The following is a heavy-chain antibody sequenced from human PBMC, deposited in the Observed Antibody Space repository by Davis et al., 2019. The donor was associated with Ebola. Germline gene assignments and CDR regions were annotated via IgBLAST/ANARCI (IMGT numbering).Heavy chain of an antibody. CDR1: GFTFGGYG. CDR3: AKGFGTTGTTGWTFDY. D-gene: IGHD1-1*01. V-gene: IGHV3-33*06. CDR2: IWYDGSNK. J-gene: IGHJ4*02. Sequence: PGGSLRLSCAASGFTFGGYGMHWVRQAPGKGLEWVAVIWYDGSNKYYADSGKGRFTVSRDNSKDTLYLQMNSLRAEDTAVYYCAKGFGTTGTTGWTFDYWGQGTLVTVSS.